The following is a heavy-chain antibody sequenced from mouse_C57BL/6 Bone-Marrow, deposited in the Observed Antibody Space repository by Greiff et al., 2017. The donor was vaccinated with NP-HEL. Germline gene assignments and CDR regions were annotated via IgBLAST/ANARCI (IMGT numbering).Heavy chain of an antibody. CDR1: GFTFSDYG. CDR2: ISSGSSTI. V-gene: IGHV5-17*01. CDR3: ARVPVVATDAMDY. Sequence: DVKLQESGGGLVKPGGSLKLSCAASGFTFSDYGMHWVRQAPEKGLEWVAYISSGSSTIYYADTVKGRFTISRDNAKNTLFLQMTSLRSEDTAMYYCARVPVVATDAMDYWGQGTSVTVSS. J-gene: IGHJ4*01. D-gene: IGHD1-1*01.